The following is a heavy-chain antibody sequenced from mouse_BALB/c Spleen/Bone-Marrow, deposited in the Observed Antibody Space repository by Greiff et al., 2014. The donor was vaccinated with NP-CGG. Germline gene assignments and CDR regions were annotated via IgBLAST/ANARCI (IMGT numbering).Heavy chain of an antibody. CDR2: INPSTGYT. CDR1: GYTFTSYW. J-gene: IGHJ2*01. CDR3: ARLGDY. V-gene: IGHV1-7*01. Sequence: VQVVESGAELAKPGASVKMSCKASGYTFTSYWMHWVKQRPGQGLEWIGYINPSTGYTEYNQKFKDKATLTADKSSGTAYMQLSSLTSEDSAVYYCARLGDYWGQGTTLTVSS.